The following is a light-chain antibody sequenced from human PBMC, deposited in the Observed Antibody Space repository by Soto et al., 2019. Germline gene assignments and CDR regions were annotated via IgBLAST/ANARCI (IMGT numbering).Light chain of an antibody. V-gene: IGKV2-28*01. CDR1: QSLLHSNGYNY. Sequence: DIVMTQSPLSLPVTPGEPGSISCRSSQSLLHSNGYNYLDWYLQTPGQSPQLLIYLGSNRASGVPDRFSGSGSGTDFTLKISRVEAEDVGVYYCMQALQTPPTFGQGTRLEIK. CDR2: LGS. CDR3: MQALQTPPT. J-gene: IGKJ5*01.